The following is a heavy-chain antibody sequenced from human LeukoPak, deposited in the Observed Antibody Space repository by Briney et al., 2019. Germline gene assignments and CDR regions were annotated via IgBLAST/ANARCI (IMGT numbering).Heavy chain of an antibody. CDR2: INPSGSST. D-gene: IGHD3-16*02. V-gene: IGHV1-46*01. J-gene: IGHJ5*02. Sequence: ASVKVSCKASGYTFTGYYMHWVRQAPGQGLEWLGLINPSGSSTLYAQKFQGRVTMTRDMSTTTDYMELSSLRSEDTAVYYCARDNSVGSVGDIAWWFDPWGQGTLVTVSS. CDR1: GYTFTGYY. CDR3: ARDNSVGSVGDIAWWFDP.